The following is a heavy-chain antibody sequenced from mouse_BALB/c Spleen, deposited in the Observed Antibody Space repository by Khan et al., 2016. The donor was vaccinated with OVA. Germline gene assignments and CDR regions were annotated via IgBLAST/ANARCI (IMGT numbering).Heavy chain of an antibody. D-gene: IGHD2-14*01. V-gene: IGHV1S134*01. CDR2: IYPGNGYT. CDR1: GFTFTSYG. J-gene: IGHJ2*01. CDR3: AAAYYRNYFDY. Sequence: VQLKESGAELGRPGSSVKLSCKTSGFTFTSYGIKWVKQRPGQGLEWIGYIYPGNGYTVYNEKFQGKATLTSDTSSSTACMQRRSLTAEESAIDFCAAAYYRNYFDYWGQGTTLTVSS.